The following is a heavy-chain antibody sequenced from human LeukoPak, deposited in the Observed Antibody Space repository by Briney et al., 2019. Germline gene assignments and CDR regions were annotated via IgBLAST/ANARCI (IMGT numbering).Heavy chain of an antibody. CDR2: IYYSGST. V-gene: IGHV4-30-4*08. CDR1: GGSLSSGDYY. Sequence: SETLSLTCTVSGGSLSSGDYYWSWIRQPPGKGLEWIGYIYYSGSTYYNPSLKSRVTISVDTSKNQFSLKLSSVTAADTAVYYCARDVGCSSTSCYIGAFDIWGQGTMVTVSS. CDR3: ARDVGCSSTSCYIGAFDI. D-gene: IGHD2-2*02. J-gene: IGHJ3*02.